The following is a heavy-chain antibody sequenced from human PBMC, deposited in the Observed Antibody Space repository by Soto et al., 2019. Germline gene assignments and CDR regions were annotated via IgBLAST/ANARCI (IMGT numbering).Heavy chain of an antibody. CDR1: GGSVRGYY. CDR2: IRHSGST. D-gene: IGHD2-2*02. V-gene: IGHV4-34*01. J-gene: IGHJ5*02. Sequence: QVQLQQWGAGLLKPSETLSLTCAVYGGSVRGYYWSWIRQPPGKGLEWIGEIRHSGSTNYNPSLRSRVTISVDTSKNQFSLKLSSVTAADTAVYYCAGSSTYCSSTSCYTGWFDPWGQGTLVTVSS. CDR3: AGSSTYCSSTSCYTGWFDP.